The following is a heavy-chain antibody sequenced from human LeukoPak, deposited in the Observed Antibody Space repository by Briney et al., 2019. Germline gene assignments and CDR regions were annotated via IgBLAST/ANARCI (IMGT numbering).Heavy chain of an antibody. CDR3: ARDKGEVGAANWFDP. CDR1: GGSISSGGYS. CDR2: IYHSGST. D-gene: IGHD1-26*01. Sequence: SETLSLTCTVSGGSISSGGYSWSWIRQPPGKGLEWIGYIYHSGSTYYNPSLKSRVTISVDRSKNQFSLKLSSVTAADTAVYYCARDKGEVGAANWFDPWGQGTLVTVSS. J-gene: IGHJ5*02. V-gene: IGHV4-30-2*01.